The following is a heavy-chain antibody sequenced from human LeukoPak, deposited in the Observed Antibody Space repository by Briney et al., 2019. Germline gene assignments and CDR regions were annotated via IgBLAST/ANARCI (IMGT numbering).Heavy chain of an antibody. CDR2: IYYSGST. CDR3: TRGAGWLIDY. D-gene: IGHD3-16*01. V-gene: IGHV4-31*03. Sequence: SQTLSLTCTVSGGSISSGGYYWSWIRQHPGKGLEWIGYIYYSGSTYYNPSLKSRVTISVDTSKEQFSLKVNSVTAADTAVYYCTRGAGWLIDYWGQGILVTVSS. J-gene: IGHJ4*02. CDR1: GGSISSGGYY.